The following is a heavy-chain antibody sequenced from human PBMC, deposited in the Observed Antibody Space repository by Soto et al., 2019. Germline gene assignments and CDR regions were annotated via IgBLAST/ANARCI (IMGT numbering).Heavy chain of an antibody. CDR2: INHSGST. CDR1: GGSFSGYY. J-gene: IGHJ4*02. V-gene: IGHV4-34*01. CDR3: ARATYYYDSSGYWAHYFDY. Sequence: SETLSLTCAVYGGSFSGYYWSWIRQPPVKGLEWIGEINHSGSTNYNPSLKSRVTISVDTSKNQFSLKLSSVTAADTAVYYCARATYYYDSSGYWAHYFDYWGQGTLVTVSS. D-gene: IGHD3-22*01.